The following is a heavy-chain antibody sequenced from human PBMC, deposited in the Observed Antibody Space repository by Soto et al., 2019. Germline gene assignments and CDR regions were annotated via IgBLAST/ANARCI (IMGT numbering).Heavy chain of an antibody. J-gene: IGHJ4*02. D-gene: IGHD2-15*01. CDR1: GFTFSSYW. CDR3: ARDLLRVPELPTDY. CDR2: INSDGSST. V-gene: IGHV3-74*01. Sequence: GGSLRLSCAASGFTFSSYWMHWVRQAPGKGLAWVSRINSDGSSTSYADSVKGRFTISRDNAKNTLCLQMNSLRAEDTAVYCCARDLLRVPELPTDYWGQGTLVTVS.